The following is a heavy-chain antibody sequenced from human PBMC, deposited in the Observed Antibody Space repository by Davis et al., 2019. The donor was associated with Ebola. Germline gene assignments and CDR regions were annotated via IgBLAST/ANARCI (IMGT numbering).Heavy chain of an antibody. CDR3: TRDLFVAALYYFDY. J-gene: IGHJ4*02. D-gene: IGHD2-21*01. Sequence: GESLKISCAASGFTFSSYAMHWVRQAPGKGLEWVGFIRSKAYGGTTEYAASVKGRFTISRDDSKSIAYLQMNSLKTEDTAVYYCTRDLFVAALYYFDYWGQGTLVTVSS. CDR2: IRSKAYGGTT. V-gene: IGHV3-49*04. CDR1: GFTFSSYA.